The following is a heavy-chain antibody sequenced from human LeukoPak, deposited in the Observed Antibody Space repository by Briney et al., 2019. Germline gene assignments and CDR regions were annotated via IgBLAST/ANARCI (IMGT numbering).Heavy chain of an antibody. D-gene: IGHD2-15*01. CDR1: GGSNNSYY. V-gene: IGHV4-59*08. J-gene: IGHJ3*02. Sequence: PSETLSLTCTVSGGSNNSYYWSWIRQPPGKGLEWIGYIYYSGSTNYNPSLKSRLTISVDTSNNKFSLKLTSLTAADTAVYYCVRHLSAGRPAFDIWGQGTMVTVSS. CDR3: VRHLSAGRPAFDI. CDR2: IYYSGST.